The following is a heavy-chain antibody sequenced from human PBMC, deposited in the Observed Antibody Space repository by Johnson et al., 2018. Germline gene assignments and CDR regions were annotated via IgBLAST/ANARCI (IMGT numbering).Heavy chain of an antibody. J-gene: IGHJ3*01. CDR2: ISYDGSNK. CDR1: EFTFSNYG. Sequence: QVQLVESGGGVVQPGRSLRLSCAASEFTFSNYGMHWVRQAPGKGLEWLAAISYDGSNKYYADSVKGRFTISRDNSKSTLYLQMNSLGAEDTAVYVCAKEGTIYASWIGYYTGSSYAFDGWGQGTMVTVSS. V-gene: IGHV3-30*18. CDR3: AKEGTIYASWIGYYTGSSYAFDG. D-gene: IGHD3-3*01.